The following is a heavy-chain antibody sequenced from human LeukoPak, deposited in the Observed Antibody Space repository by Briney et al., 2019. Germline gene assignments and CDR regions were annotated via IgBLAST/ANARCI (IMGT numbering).Heavy chain of an antibody. J-gene: IGHJ4*02. V-gene: IGHV1-69*01. D-gene: IGHD3-22*01. CDR2: IIPIFGTA. Sequence: ASVKVSCKASGGTFSSYAISWVRQAPGQGLEWMGGIIPIFGTANYAQKFQGRVTITADESTSTAYMELSSLRSEDTAVYYCATVVVVVIPYYFDYWGQGTLVTVSS. CDR3: ATVVVVVIPYYFDY. CDR1: GGTFSSYA.